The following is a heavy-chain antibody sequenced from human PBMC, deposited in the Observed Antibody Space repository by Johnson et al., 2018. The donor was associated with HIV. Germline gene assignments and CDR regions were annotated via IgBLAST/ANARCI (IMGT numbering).Heavy chain of an antibody. D-gene: IGHD5-24*01. Sequence: QMLLVESGGGVVQPGESLTISCAASGLTFSNYGMYWVRQPPGKGLEGVAFIPYDGKTKYYVDSVKGRLTISRDNAKNSLYLQVNRPRVGDMTVNYCASDQGGWSMRWLQSTGFAFDSWGQGTMLTVSS. CDR1: GLTFSNYG. V-gene: IGHV3-30*02. J-gene: IGHJ3*02. CDR2: IPYDGKTK. CDR3: ASDQGGWSMRWLQSTGFAFDS.